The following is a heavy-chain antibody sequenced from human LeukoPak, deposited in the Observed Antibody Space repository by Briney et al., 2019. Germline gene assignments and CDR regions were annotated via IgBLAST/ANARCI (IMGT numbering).Heavy chain of an antibody. J-gene: IGHJ3*02. Sequence: GGSLRLSCAASGFTFSSYEMNWVRQAPGKGLEWVSYISSSGSTIYYADSVKGRFTISRDNAKNSLYLQMNSLRAEDTAVYYCAREEAWIQDAFDIWGQGTMVTVSS. V-gene: IGHV3-48*03. D-gene: IGHD5-18*01. CDR2: ISSSGSTI. CDR1: GFTFSSYE. CDR3: AREEAWIQDAFDI.